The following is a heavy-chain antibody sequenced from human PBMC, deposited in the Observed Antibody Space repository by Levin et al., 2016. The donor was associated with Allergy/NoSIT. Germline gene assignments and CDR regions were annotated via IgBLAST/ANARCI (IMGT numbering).Heavy chain of an antibody. Sequence: ASVKVSCKASGDAFRGRYLNWVRQVPGQGLEWMGRINSDTGDPTYAQGYTGRVVLSWDSSVSTTYLQISSLKPEDTAVYYCARDRGFGDETSRSTYYVFAMDVWGQGTTVTVSS. CDR2: INSDTGDP. J-gene: IGHJ6*02. V-gene: IGHV7-4-1*02. D-gene: IGHD3-10*01. CDR3: ARDRGFGDETSRSTYYVFAMDV. CDR1: GDAFRGRY.